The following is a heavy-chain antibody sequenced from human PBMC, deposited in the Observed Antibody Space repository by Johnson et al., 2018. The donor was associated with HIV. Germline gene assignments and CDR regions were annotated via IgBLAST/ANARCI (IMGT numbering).Heavy chain of an antibody. Sequence: VQLVESGGGVVRPGGSLRLSCAASGFTFDDCGMSWVRQGPGKGPEWVSGINWNGGSTGYADSVKGRFTISRDNAKNSLYLQMNSLRAEDTALYYCARWIRYCGGDCYDVFDIWGQGTKVTVSS. CDR3: ARWIRYCGGDCYDVFDI. CDR2: INWNGGST. J-gene: IGHJ3*02. CDR1: GFTFDDCG. D-gene: IGHD2-21*02. V-gene: IGHV3-20*04.